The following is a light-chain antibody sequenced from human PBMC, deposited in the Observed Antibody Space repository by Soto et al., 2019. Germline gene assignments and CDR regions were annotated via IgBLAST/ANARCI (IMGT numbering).Light chain of an antibody. J-gene: IGLJ7*01. Sequence: QPVLTQSSSASASLGSSVKLTCTLSSGHSSYIIAWHQQQPGKAPRYLMTLEGSGSYNKGSGVPDRFSGSSSGADRYLTIPDLQFEDEADYYCETWDSNTRVFGGGTQLTVL. CDR3: ETWDSNTRV. V-gene: IGLV4-60*02. CDR1: SGHSSYI. CDR2: LEGSGSY.